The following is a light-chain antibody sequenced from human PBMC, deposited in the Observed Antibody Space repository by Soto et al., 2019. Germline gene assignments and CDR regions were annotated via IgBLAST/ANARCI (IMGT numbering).Light chain of an antibody. CDR3: QQLNSYPRT. CDR1: QGISSY. CDR2: AAS. Sequence: DIQLTQSPSFLSASVGDRVTITCRASQGISSYLAWYQQKPGKAPKLLIYAASTLQSGDPSRFSGSGSGTEFTLTISSLQPEDFATYSCQQLNSYPRTFGQGTKLEIK. J-gene: IGKJ2*01. V-gene: IGKV1-9*01.